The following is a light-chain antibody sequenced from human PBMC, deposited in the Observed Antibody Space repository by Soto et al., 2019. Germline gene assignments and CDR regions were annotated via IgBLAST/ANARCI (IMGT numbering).Light chain of an antibody. Sequence: EIVLTQSPATLSLSPGERATLSCRASQSVSSYLAWYQQKPGQAPRLLIYDATSRATGIPARFSGSGSGTSFTLTILSLEPADFAVYECQRRVYTFGEWTKLEIK. V-gene: IGKV3-11*01. J-gene: IGKJ2*01. CDR2: DAT. CDR1: QSVSSY. CDR3: QRRVYT.